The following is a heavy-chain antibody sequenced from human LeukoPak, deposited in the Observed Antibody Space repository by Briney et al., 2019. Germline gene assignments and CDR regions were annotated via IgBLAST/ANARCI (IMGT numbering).Heavy chain of an antibody. CDR1: GGSFSGYY. V-gene: IGHV4-34*01. J-gene: IGHJ6*03. CDR3: ARGPRYVDV. Sequence: PSETLSLTCAVYGGSFSGYYWSWIRQPPGKGLEWIGEINHSGSTNYNPSLKSRVTISVDTSKNQFSLKLSSVTAADTAAYYCARGPRYVDVWGKGTTVTVSS. CDR2: INHSGST.